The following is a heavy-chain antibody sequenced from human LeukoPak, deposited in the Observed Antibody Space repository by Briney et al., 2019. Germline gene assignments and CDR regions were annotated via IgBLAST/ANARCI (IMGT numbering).Heavy chain of an antibody. J-gene: IGHJ4*02. V-gene: IGHV5-51*01. Sequence: GGSLRLSCTGSGYSFTSYWIGWVRQMPGQGLEWMGIIYPGDSDTRYSPSFQGQVTISADKSISTAYLQWSSLKASDTAMYYCARLRGQYSGYDPDYWGQGTLVTVSS. CDR3: ARLRGQYSGYDPDY. CDR2: IYPGDSDT. D-gene: IGHD5-12*01. CDR1: GYSFTSYW.